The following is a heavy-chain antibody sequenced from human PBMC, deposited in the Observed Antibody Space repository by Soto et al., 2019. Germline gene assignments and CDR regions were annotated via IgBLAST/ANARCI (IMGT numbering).Heavy chain of an antibody. CDR3: ARHPERIAEIGWFDL. CDR1: GFTFSSYS. D-gene: IGHD6-13*01. J-gene: IGHJ5*02. CDR2: ISSSSSTI. V-gene: IGHV3-48*01. Sequence: EVQLVESGGGLVQPGGSLRLSCAASGFTFSSYSMNWVRQAPGKGLEWVSYISSSSSTIYYADSVKGRFTISRDNAKNTLYMQMNSLRAEARAEYYCARHPERIAEIGWFDLWGQGTLVSVSS.